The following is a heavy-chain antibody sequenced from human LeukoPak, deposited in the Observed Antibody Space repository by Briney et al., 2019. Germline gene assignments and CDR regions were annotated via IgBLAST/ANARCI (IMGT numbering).Heavy chain of an antibody. CDR1: GFIFNNAW. V-gene: IGHV3-15*01. CDR3: AKDSPYYYDSSGYFYY. J-gene: IGHJ4*02. CDR2: IKSKSDGGTT. Sequence: PGGSLRLSCAASGFIFNNAWMSWVRQAPGKGLEWVGRIKSKSDGGTTDYAAPVKGRFTISRDNSKNTLYLQMNSLRAEDTAIYYCAKDSPYYYDSSGYFYYWGQGTLVTVSS. D-gene: IGHD3-22*01.